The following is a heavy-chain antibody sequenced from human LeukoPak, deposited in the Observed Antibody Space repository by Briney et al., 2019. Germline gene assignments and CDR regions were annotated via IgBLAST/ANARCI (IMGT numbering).Heavy chain of an antibody. CDR1: GFTVSGDY. CDR3: AKGGPLLAYYD. D-gene: IGHD3-22*01. V-gene: IGHV3-23*01. CDR2: ISGSGGST. Sequence: GGSLRLSCVASGFTVSGDYMSWVRQAPGKGLEWVSAISGSGGSTYYADSVKGRFTISRDNSKNTLYLQMNSLRAEDTAVYYCAKGGPLLAYYDRGQGTLVTVSS. J-gene: IGHJ4*02.